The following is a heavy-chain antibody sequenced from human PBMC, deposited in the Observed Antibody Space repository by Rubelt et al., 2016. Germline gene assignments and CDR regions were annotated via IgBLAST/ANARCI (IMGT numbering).Heavy chain of an antibody. D-gene: IGHD3-3*01. Sequence: EVQLVESGGGLVQPGGSLRLSCAASGFTVISNYMSWVRQAPGKGLEWVSVIYGGGGTYYADSVKGRFTISRDNSRNTLYLQMNSRRAEDTAVYYWARLGSNYDFGSGYIWGQGTLVTVSS. CDR2: IYGGGGT. V-gene: IGHV3-66*01. CDR1: GFTVISNY. CDR3: ARLGSNYDFGSGYI. J-gene: IGHJ4*02.